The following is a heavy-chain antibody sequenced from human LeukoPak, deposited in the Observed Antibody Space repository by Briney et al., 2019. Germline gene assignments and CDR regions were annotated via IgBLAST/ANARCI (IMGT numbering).Heavy chain of an antibody. CDR3: ARLTGWDNYYSYMDV. Sequence: GGSLRLSCAASGFTFSSYGMYWVRQATSKGLEWVASILYDGSNKFYLDSVKGRFTISRDNSRNTLYLQMNSLRAEDTAVYYCARLTGWDNYYSYMDVWGKGTTVTVSS. D-gene: IGHD6-19*01. J-gene: IGHJ6*03. V-gene: IGHV3-30*02. CDR1: GFTFSSYG. CDR2: ILYDGSNK.